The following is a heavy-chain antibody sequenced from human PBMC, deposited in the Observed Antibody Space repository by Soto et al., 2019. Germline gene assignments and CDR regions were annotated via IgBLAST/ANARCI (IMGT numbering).Heavy chain of an antibody. CDR1: GYTFISFY. D-gene: IGHD4-17*01. CDR2: INPNGGST. Sequence: ASVKVSCKASGYTFISFYVHWVRQAPGQGLEWMGVINPNGGSTAYAQKFQGRVTMTRDASTSTVYMELSSLRSEDTAVYYCARLATVTPPYYFDYWGQGTLVTVSS. V-gene: IGHV1-46*01. J-gene: IGHJ4*02. CDR3: ARLATVTPPYYFDY.